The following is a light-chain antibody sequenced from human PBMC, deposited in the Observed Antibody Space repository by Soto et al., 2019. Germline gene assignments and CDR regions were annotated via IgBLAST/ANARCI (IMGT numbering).Light chain of an antibody. V-gene: IGKV1-39*01. CDR3: QQNAIVPPWT. J-gene: IGKJ1*01. Sequence: QLTQSPSSLSASVGDRVIITCRAGQSVSRSLNWYQQKTGQAPKLLIYAASTLHSGVPSRFSGSGSGTEFTLTISSLQPEDFATYYCQQNAIVPPWTFGQGTKVDIK. CDR2: AAS. CDR1: QSVSRS.